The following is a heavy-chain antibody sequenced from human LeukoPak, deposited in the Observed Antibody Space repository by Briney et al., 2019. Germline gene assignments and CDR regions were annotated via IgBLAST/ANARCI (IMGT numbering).Heavy chain of an antibody. CDR1: GYTFTSYA. CDR2: INTNTGNP. CDR3: ARVPGSSWYYYYGMDV. J-gene: IGHJ6*02. D-gene: IGHD6-13*01. V-gene: IGHV7-4-1*02. Sequence: ASVKVSCKASGYTFTSYAMNWVRQAPGQGLEWMGWINTNTGNPTYAQGFTGRFVFSLDTSVSTAYLQISSLKAEDTAVYYCARVPGSSWYYYYGMDVWGQGTTVTVSS.